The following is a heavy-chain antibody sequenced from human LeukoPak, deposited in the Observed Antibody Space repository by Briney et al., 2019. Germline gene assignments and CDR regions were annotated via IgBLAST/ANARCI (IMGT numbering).Heavy chain of an antibody. J-gene: IGHJ5*02. Sequence: KTSETLSLTCTLSGGSITTTTYYWGWIRQPPGKGLEWIGSSYYSGNTYYNPSLKRRLTISIDTSRRQFSLKLSSVTAADTAVYYCARTRGFGELLGEGFDAWGQGTLVTVSS. V-gene: IGHV4-39*01. CDR2: SYYSGNT. D-gene: IGHD3-10*01. CDR3: ARTRGFGELLGEGFDA. CDR1: GGSITTTTYY.